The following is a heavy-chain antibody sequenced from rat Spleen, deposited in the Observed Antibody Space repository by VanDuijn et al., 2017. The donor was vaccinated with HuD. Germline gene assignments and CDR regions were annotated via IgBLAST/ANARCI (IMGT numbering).Heavy chain of an antibody. J-gene: IGHJ2*01. Sequence: QVQLKESGPGLMQPSETLSLTCTVSGFSLTSNGVGWVRQPVGKGLVWMGTIWSGGSTNYNSAVQSRLSISRDTSKSQVFLKMNSLQTEDIATYYCSREDYYGYALDYWGQGVMVTVSS. D-gene: IGHD1-7*01. V-gene: IGHV2-72*01. CDR3: SREDYYGYALDY. CDR1: GFSLTSNG. CDR2: IWSGGST.